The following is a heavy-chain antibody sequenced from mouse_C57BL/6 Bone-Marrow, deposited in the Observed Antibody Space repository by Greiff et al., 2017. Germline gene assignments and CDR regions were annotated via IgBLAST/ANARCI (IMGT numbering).Heavy chain of an antibody. V-gene: IGHV5-4*01. CDR3: AGWMDFDY. CDR2: ISDGGSYT. CDR1: GFTFSSYA. J-gene: IGHJ2*01. D-gene: IGHD2-3*01. Sequence: DVHLVESGGGLVKPGGSLKLSCAASGFTFSSYAMSLVRQTPEKRLEWVATISDGGSYTYYPDNVKGRFTISRDNAKNNLYLQMSHLKSEDTAMYYCAGWMDFDYWGKGTTLTVSS.